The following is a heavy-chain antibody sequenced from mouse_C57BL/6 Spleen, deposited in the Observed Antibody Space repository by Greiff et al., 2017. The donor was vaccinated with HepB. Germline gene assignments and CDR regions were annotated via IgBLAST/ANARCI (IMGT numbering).Heavy chain of an antibody. CDR1: GYAFTNYL. V-gene: IGHV1-54*01. D-gene: IGHD2-4*01. CDR3: ARWGLQYYFDY. Sequence: VQLVESGAELVRPGTSVKVSCKASGYAFTNYLIEWVKQRPGQGLEWIGVINPGSGGTNYNEKFKGKATLTADKSSSTAYMQLSSLTSEDSAVYFCARWGLQYYFDYWGQGTTLTVSS. CDR2: INPGSGGT. J-gene: IGHJ2*01.